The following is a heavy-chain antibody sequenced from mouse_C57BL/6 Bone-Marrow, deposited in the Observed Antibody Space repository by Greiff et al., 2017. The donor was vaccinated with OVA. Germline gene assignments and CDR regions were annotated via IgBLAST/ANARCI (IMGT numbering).Heavy chain of an antibody. J-gene: IGHJ2*01. Sequence: VKVVESGPGLVAPSQSLSITCTVSGFSLPSSGVHWVRQPPGKGLEWLVVIWSDGSTTYNSALKSRLSISKDNSKSQVFLKMNSRQTDDTAMYYGARHREDDGYYLDYWGQGTTLTVSS. CDR2: IWSDGST. D-gene: IGHD2-3*01. V-gene: IGHV2-6-1*01. CDR3: ARHREDDGYYLDY. CDR1: GFSLPSSG.